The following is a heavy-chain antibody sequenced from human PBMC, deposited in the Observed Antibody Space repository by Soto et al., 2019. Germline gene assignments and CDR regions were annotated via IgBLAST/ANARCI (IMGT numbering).Heavy chain of an antibody. J-gene: IGHJ4*02. CDR3: ARHTPAISISDH. Sequence: SETLSLTCTVSGGSISSSSYYWGWIRQPPGKGLEWIGSIYYSGSTYYNPSLKSRITISVDTSKNQFSLKLSSVTAADTAVYYCARHTPAISISDHWGQGTLVTVSS. V-gene: IGHV4-39*01. CDR2: IYYSGST. D-gene: IGHD2-15*01. CDR1: GGSISSSSYY.